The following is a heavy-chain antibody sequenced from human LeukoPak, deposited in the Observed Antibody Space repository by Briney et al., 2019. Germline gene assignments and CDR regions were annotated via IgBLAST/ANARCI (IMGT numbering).Heavy chain of an antibody. J-gene: IGHJ3*02. D-gene: IGHD6-19*01. CDR1: GFTFSSYG. V-gene: IGHV3-30*18. CDR2: ISNDGRKT. CDR3: AKMKSGWGEAFDI. Sequence: GGSLRLSCAASGFTFSSYGIHWVRQAPGKGLEWVTVISNDGRKTYYADSVKGRFTISRDNSKNTLYLQMNSLRAEDTAVYYCAKMKSGWGEAFDIWGQGTMVTVSS.